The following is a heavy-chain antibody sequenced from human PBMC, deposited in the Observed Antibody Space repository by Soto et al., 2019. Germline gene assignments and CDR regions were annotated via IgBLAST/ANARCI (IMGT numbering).Heavy chain of an antibody. J-gene: IGHJ6*02. Sequence: QVQLVQSGAEVKKPGSSVMVSCKASGGTFSSYAISWVRQAPGQGLEWMGGIIPIFGTANSAHKFQGRVTITADESTSTAYMELSSLRSEDTAVYYCARAHQRPPRCYYYGMDFWCQGPKVTVSS. CDR1: GGTFSSYA. D-gene: IGHD2-2*01. CDR2: IIPIFGTA. V-gene: IGHV1-69*01. CDR3: ARAHQRPPRCYYYGMDF.